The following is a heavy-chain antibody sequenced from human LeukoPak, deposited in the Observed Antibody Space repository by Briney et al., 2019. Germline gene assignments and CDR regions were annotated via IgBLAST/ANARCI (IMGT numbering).Heavy chain of an antibody. D-gene: IGHD3-3*01. Sequence: PSETLSLTCTVSGGSISSYYWSWIRQPPGKGLEWIGYIYYSGSTNYNPSLKSRVTISVDTSKNQFSLKLSSVTAADTAVYYCARTRSYYDFWSGYPDAFDIWGQGTMVTVSS. CDR2: IYYSGST. J-gene: IGHJ3*02. V-gene: IGHV4-59*08. CDR3: ARTRSYYDFWSGYPDAFDI. CDR1: GGSISSYY.